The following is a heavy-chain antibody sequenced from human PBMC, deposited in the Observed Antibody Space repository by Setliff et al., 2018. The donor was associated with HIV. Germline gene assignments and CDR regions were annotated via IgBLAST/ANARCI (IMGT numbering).Heavy chain of an antibody. Sequence: SETLSLTCTVSGASISRHFWAWIRQPPGKGLEWIGTIYDSGSAKHNPSLESRVRISVDTSKNHLSLKLTSVTVADTAVYYCARFSSGWYAHYWGQGKLVTVSS. V-gene: IGHV4-59*11. D-gene: IGHD6-19*01. CDR1: GASISRHF. CDR3: ARFSSGWYAHY. J-gene: IGHJ4*02. CDR2: IYDSGSA.